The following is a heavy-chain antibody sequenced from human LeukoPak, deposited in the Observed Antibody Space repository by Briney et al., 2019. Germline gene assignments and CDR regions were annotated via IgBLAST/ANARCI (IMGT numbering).Heavy chain of an antibody. J-gene: IGHJ5*02. CDR2: IYYSGST. CDR1: GGSISSGGYY. D-gene: IGHD3-3*01. Sequence: PSQTLSLTCTVSGGSISSGGYYWSWIRQHPGKGLEWIGYIYYSGSTYYNPSLKSRVTISVDTSKNQFSLKLSSVTAADTAVYYCARQYVLRSLEWLRWFDPWGQGTLVTVSS. V-gene: IGHV4-31*03. CDR3: ARQYVLRSLEWLRWFDP.